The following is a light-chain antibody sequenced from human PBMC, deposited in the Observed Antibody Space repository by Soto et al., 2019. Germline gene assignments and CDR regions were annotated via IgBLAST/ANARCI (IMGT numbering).Light chain of an antibody. J-gene: IGLJ1*01. Sequence: QSALAQPRSVSGSPGQSVTISCTGLSSDVAIYNRVSWYQQPPGTAPRLIIYEVSNRPSGVPGRFSGSRSSNTASLAISGLQAEDEADYYCCSYAGGHTWVFGTGTKVTVL. CDR3: CSYAGGHTWV. V-gene: IGLV2-18*02. CDR2: EVS. CDR1: SSDVAIYNR.